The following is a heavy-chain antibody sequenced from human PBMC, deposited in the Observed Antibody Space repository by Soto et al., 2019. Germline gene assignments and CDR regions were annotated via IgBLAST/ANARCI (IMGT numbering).Heavy chain of an antibody. V-gene: IGHV4-39*01. J-gene: IGHJ4*02. CDR1: GGSISSSSYY. CDR2: IYYSGST. D-gene: IGHD5-12*01. CDR3: ARHRGGSGYGDFDY. Sequence: SETLSLTCTVSGGSISSSSYYWGWIRQPPGKGLEWIGSIYYSGSTYYNPSLKSRVTISVDTSKNQFSLKLSSVTAADTAVYYCARHRGGSGYGDFDYWGQGTLVTVSS.